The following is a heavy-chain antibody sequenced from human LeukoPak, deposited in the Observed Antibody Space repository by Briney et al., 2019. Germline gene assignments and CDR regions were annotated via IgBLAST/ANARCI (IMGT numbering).Heavy chain of an antibody. Sequence: PGGSPRLSCAASGFTVSSNYMNWVRQAPGKGLEWVSVIYSGGSTYYADSVKGRFTISRDNSKNTLYLQMNSLRAEDTAVYYCARGTHCSSTSCYDAARTNHDAFDIWGQGTMVTVSS. D-gene: IGHD2-2*01. V-gene: IGHV3-66*01. CDR2: IYSGGST. CDR3: ARGTHCSSTSCYDAARTNHDAFDI. CDR1: GFTVSSNY. J-gene: IGHJ3*02.